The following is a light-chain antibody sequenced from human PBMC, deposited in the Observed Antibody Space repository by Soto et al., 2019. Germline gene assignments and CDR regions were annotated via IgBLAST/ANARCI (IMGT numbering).Light chain of an antibody. V-gene: IGKV3-11*01. CDR2: DAS. CDR3: GQRSNGSLLT. CDR1: QSVSNY. Sequence: EIVLTQSPATLPLSPGGRDTLSCRASQSVSNYLAWYQQKPGQDPRLLIYDASNRATGIPARFSGSRSGTDFTLIISSLKPDDFAVYYCGQRSNGSLLTFGGGTKVEIK. J-gene: IGKJ4*01.